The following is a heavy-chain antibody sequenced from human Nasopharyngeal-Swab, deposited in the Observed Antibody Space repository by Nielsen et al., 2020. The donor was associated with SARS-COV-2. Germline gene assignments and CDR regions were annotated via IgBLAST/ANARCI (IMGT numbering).Heavy chain of an antibody. CDR1: GDSISSNSYY. CDR3: ASYYYDSSDYSYWFDP. J-gene: IGHJ5*02. D-gene: IGHD3-22*01. CDR2: FSYSWTT. Sequence: SETLSLTCTVSGDSISSNSYYWGWIRQSPGKGLEWIGSFSYSWTTYFNPSLKSRATISVDTSKNQFSVKLSSVTAADTAVYYCASYYYDSSDYSYWFDPWGQGTLVTVSS. V-gene: IGHV4-39*01.